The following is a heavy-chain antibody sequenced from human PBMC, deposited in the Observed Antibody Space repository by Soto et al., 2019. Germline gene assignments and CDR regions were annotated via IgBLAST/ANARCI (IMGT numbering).Heavy chain of an antibody. D-gene: IGHD3-9*01. CDR1: GGSISGYGYY. V-gene: IGHV4-31*03. J-gene: IGHJ4*02. CDR3: ARDLRDILTGQIYYFDS. CDR2: IYDREST. Sequence: QVHLQESGPGLVKPSETLSLTCTVSGGSISGYGYYWSWIRQRPGKGLEWIGFIYDRESTYYNPPLNSRVSISLDTSKNQFSLKLSSVTAADTAVYYCARDLRDILTGQIYYFDSWGQGTMVTVSS.